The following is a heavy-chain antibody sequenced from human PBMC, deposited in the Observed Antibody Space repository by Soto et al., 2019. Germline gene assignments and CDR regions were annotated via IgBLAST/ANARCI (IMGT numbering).Heavy chain of an antibody. D-gene: IGHD3-10*01. CDR1: GFSVSSGYY. J-gene: IGHJ4*02. CDR2: VYDSGIS. V-gene: IGHV4-38-2*01. CDR3: ARFGGCGFDY. Sequence: TSETLSLTCDVSGFSVSSGYYWGWIRQPPGRGLEWIGIVYDSGISRYSPSLKSRLTISLDTSKNQFSLKLRSVTAADTAVYYCARFGGCGFDYWGQGNLVTVS.